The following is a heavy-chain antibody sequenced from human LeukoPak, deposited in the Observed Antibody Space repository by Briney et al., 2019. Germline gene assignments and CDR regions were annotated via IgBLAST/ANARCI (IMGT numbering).Heavy chain of an antibody. D-gene: IGHD3-9*01. CDR1: GFTFSSCW. J-gene: IGHJ6*03. V-gene: IGHV3-7*01. Sequence: GPSLSLSCAASGFTFSSCWMSSVSLPPRDWLEWVANIKQDVSEKYYVDSVKGRCTISRDNAKNSLYLQMNCLRAEDTAVYYCARMKGPLRYFPGGYYYMDVWGKGTTVTVSS. CDR2: IKQDVSEK. CDR3: ARMKGPLRYFPGGYYYMDV.